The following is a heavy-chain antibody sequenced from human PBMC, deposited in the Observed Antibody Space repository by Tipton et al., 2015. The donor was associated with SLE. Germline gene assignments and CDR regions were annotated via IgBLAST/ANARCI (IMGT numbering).Heavy chain of an antibody. CDR3: ARGLISGTPYFYYHYIDV. CDR2: IIPIFGAP. J-gene: IGHJ6*03. CDR1: GGTFENYA. V-gene: IGHV1-69*01. Sequence: QLVQSGAEVKKPGSSVKVSCKASGGTFENYAFSWVRQAPGQGLEWVGGIIPIFGAPHYAQKFQGRVTITADESTSTAYMELSSLRSDDTAVYYCARGLISGTPYFYYHYIDVWGKGTTVTVSS. D-gene: IGHD1-20*01.